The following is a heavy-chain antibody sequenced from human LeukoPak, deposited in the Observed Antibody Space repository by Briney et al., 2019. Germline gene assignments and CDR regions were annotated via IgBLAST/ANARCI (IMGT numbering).Heavy chain of an antibody. Sequence: SETLSLTCAVSGGSISSGGYSWSWIRQPPGKGLEWIGYIYHSGSTYYNPSLKSRVTISVGRSKNQFSLKLSSVTAADTAVYYCARLYCSSTSCPYGMDVWGQGTTVTVSS. D-gene: IGHD2-2*01. J-gene: IGHJ6*02. CDR2: IYHSGST. CDR1: GGSISSGGYS. CDR3: ARLYCSSTSCPYGMDV. V-gene: IGHV4-30-2*01.